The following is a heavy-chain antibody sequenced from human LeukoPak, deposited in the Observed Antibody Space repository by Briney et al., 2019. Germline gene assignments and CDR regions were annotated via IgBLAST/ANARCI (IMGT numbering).Heavy chain of an antibody. CDR3: ARAYGSGSGLDP. J-gene: IGHJ5*02. V-gene: IGHV4-34*01. CDR2: INHSGST. CDR1: GVSFSGYY. Sequence: ASETLSLTCAVYGVSFSGYYWTWIRQPPGKGLEWIGEINHSGSTNYNPSLKSRVTISVDTSKNQFSLMLSSVAAADTAVYYCARAYGSGSGLDPWGQGTLVTVSS. D-gene: IGHD3-10*01.